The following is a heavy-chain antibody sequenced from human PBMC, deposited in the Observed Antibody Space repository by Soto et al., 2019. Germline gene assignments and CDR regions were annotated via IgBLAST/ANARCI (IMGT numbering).Heavy chain of an antibody. CDR3: AKDRAGNLYFDP. CDR1: GFTFSSYA. Sequence: GGSLRLSCAASGFTFSSYAMSWVRQAPGKGLXWVXAIXXSXGXXXYXXSVKGRFTISRDNSKNTLYLQMNSLTADDTAVYYCAKDRAGNLYFDPWGQGTLVTASS. CDR2: IXXSXGXX. V-gene: IGHV3-23*01. J-gene: IGHJ4*02.